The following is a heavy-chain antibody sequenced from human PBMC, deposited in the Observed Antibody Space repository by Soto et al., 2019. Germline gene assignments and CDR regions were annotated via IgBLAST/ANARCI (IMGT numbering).Heavy chain of an antibody. V-gene: IGHV3-13*04. CDR1: GFTFSSYD. CDR3: ARGSTMVRGVILDAFDI. J-gene: IGHJ3*02. Sequence: GGSLRLSCAASGFTFSSYDMHWVRQDTGKGLEWVSAIGTAGDTYYPGSVKGRFTISRENAKNSLYLQMNSLRAGDTAVYYCARGSTMVRGVILDAFDIWGQGTMVTVSS. D-gene: IGHD3-10*01. CDR2: IGTAGDT.